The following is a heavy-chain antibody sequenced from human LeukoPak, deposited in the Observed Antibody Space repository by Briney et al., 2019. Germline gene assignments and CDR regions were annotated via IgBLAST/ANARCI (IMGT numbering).Heavy chain of an antibody. V-gene: IGHV4-4*02. CDR1: GGSISSVNW. Sequence: PSGTLSLTCAVSGGSISSVNWWSWVRQPPGKGLEWIGDIYHSGSTNYNPSLKSRLTISVDKSRNQFSLKLTSVTAADTAVYYCARQGDSGWYYFDYWGQGTLVTVSS. D-gene: IGHD6-19*01. CDR2: IYHSGST. CDR3: ARQGDSGWYYFDY. J-gene: IGHJ4*02.